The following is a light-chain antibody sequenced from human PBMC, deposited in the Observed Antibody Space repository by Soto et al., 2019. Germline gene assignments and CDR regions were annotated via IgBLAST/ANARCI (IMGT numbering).Light chain of an antibody. CDR3: QQYENYWM. CDR1: QSISSW. CDR2: DAS. J-gene: IGKJ1*01. V-gene: IGKV1-5*01. Sequence: DIQMTQSPSTLSATAGDRVTITCRASQSISSWLAWYQQKPGKAPKLLIYDASNLESGVPSRFSGSGSGTDFTLTSSHLQPDGSETYYCQQYENYWMFGQGTKVEIK.